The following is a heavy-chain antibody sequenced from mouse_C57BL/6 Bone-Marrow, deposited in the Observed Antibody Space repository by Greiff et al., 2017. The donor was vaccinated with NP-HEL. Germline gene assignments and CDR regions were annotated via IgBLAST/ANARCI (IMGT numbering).Heavy chain of an antibody. Sequence: QVQLKQSGAELVKPGASVKLSCKASGYTFTSYWMQWIKQRPGQGLEWIGEIDPSDSYINYNQKFKGKATLTVDTSSSTAYMQLSSLTSEDSAVYYCARPFFDYWGQGTTLTVSS. CDR1: GYTFTSYW. V-gene: IGHV1-50*01. CDR2: IDPSDSYI. CDR3: ARPFFDY. J-gene: IGHJ2*01.